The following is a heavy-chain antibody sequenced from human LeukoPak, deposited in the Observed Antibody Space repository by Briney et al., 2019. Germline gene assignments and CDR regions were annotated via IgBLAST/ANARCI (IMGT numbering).Heavy chain of an antibody. CDR2: ISAYNGNT. CDR3: ARDRKGSQWLVRRGVEQLSY. V-gene: IGHV1-18*01. D-gene: IGHD6-19*01. CDR1: GYTFTSYG. J-gene: IGHJ4*02. Sequence: GSVKVSCKASGYTFTSYGISWVRQAPGQGLEWMGWISAYNGNTNYAQKLQGSVTMTADTSTSTAYMELRSLRSDDTAVYYCARDRKGSQWLVRRGVEQLSYWGQGTLVTVSS.